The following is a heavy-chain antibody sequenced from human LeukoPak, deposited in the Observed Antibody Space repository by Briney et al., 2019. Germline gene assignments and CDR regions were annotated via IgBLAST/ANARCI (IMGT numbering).Heavy chain of an antibody. CDR2: IYYSGST. D-gene: IGHD3-10*01. V-gene: IGHV4-59*12. CDR3: ARRDGFDDWFDP. Sequence: SETLSLTCTVSGGSISSYYWSWIRQPPGKGLEWIGYIYYSGSTNYNPSLKSRVTISVDTSKKQFSLNLSSVTAADTAVYYCARRDGFDDWFDPWGQGTLVTVSS. CDR1: GGSISSYY. J-gene: IGHJ5*02.